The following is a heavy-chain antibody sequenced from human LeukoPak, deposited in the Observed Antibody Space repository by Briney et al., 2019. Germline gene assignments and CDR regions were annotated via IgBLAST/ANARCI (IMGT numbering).Heavy chain of an antibody. CDR1: GYTFTGYY. J-gene: IGHJ5*02. Sequence: GASVKVSCKASGYTFTGYYMYWVRQAPGQGLEWMGWINPNSGGTNYAQKFQGRVTMTRDTSISTAYMELSRLRSDDTAEYYCTRPYYDFWSGYADNWFDPWGQGTLVTVSS. CDR3: TRPYYDFWSGYADNWFDP. V-gene: IGHV1-2*02. CDR2: INPNSGGT. D-gene: IGHD3-3*01.